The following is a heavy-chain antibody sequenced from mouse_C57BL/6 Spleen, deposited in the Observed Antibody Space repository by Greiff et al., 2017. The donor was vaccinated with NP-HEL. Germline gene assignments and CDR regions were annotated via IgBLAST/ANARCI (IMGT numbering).Heavy chain of an antibody. Sequence: EVKVVESGGGLVKPGGSLKLSCAASGFTFSDYGMHWVRQAPEKGLEWVAYISSGSGTIYYADTVKGRFTISRDNAKNTLFLQMTSLRSEDTAMYYCARSMDYWGQGTSVTVSS. CDR1: GFTFSDYG. J-gene: IGHJ4*01. V-gene: IGHV5-17*01. CDR3: ARSMDY. CDR2: ISSGSGTI.